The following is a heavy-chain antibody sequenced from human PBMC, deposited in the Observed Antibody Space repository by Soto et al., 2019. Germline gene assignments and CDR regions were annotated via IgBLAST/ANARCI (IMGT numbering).Heavy chain of an antibody. Sequence: SVTLSLTCPVSDSSLSGFYWSWIRRSAGKGLEWIGRIYATGTTDYNPSLKSRVMMPVDTSKKQFSLKLRSVTAADTAVYYCVRDGTKTLRDWFDPWGQGIAVTVSA. V-gene: IGHV4-4*07. CDR2: IYATGTT. CDR1: DSSLSGFY. D-gene: IGHD1-1*01. J-gene: IGHJ5*02. CDR3: VRDGTKTLRDWFDP.